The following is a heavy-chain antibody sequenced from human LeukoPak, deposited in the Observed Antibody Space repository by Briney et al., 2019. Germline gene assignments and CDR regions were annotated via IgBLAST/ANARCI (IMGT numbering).Heavy chain of an antibody. CDR3: AKAILMLYVTLDY. J-gene: IGHJ4*02. CDR2: ISASGGTT. Sequence: GGSLRLSCAGSGFTFSSYAMSWVRQAPGKGLEWVSGISASGGTTYYADSVKGRFTISRDNSKNTMYLQLNNLRAEDTAVFYCAKAILMLYVTLDYWGQGILVTVSS. D-gene: IGHD2-8*01. V-gene: IGHV3-23*01. CDR1: GFTFSSYA.